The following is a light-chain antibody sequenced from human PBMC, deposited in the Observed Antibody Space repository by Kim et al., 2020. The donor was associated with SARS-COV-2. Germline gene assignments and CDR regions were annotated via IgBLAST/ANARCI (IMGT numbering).Light chain of an antibody. J-gene: IGKJ1*01. CDR1: QSVSTNY. CDR3: QQYGNSIT. V-gene: IGKV3-20*01. Sequence: LSPGERATLSCRASQSVSTNYLAWYQQKPGQAPSLLIYGASSRATGIPDRFSGSGSGTDFTLTISRLEPEDFAVYYCQQYGNSITFGQGTKVDIK. CDR2: GAS.